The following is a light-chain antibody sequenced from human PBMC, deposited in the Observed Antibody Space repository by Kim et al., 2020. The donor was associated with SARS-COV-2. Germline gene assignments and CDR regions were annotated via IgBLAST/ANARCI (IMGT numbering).Light chain of an antibody. Sequence: RVTISCTGSSSNIGAGYDVHWYQQLPGTAPKLLISGNNYRPSGVPDRFSGSKSGTSASLAITGLQAEDEADYYCQSYDSSLSGYVFGTGTKVTVL. CDR2: GNN. V-gene: IGLV1-40*01. CDR1: SSNIGAGYD. CDR3: QSYDSSLSGYV. J-gene: IGLJ1*01.